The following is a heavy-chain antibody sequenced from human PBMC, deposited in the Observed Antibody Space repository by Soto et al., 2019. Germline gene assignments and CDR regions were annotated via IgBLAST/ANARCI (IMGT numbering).Heavy chain of an antibody. CDR1: GGTFGTYA. CDR2: IIPILGTA. Sequence: QVQLVQSGAEVKKPGSSVRVSCKAPGGTFGTYAINWVRQAPGQGIEWMGRIIPILGTANYAQMFQGRVTITADESTSTAYMELSSLRSEDRAVYYCARDDSNYPGRYGMDVWGQGTTVTVSS. D-gene: IGHD4-4*01. V-gene: IGHV1-69*11. J-gene: IGHJ6*02. CDR3: ARDDSNYPGRYGMDV.